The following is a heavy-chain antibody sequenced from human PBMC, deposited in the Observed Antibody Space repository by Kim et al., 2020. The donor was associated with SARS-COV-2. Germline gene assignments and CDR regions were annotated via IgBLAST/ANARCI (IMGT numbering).Heavy chain of an antibody. CDR1: GGTFSSYA. CDR3: ARSAGGYYYGSGSYYIDY. V-gene: IGHV1-69*13. CDR2: IIPIFGTA. D-gene: IGHD3-10*01. Sequence: SVKVSCKASGGTFSSYAISWVRQAPGQGLEWMGGIIPIFGTANYAQKFQGRVTITADESTSTAYVELSSLRSEDTAVYYCARSAGGYYYGSGSYYIDYWGQGTLVTVSS. J-gene: IGHJ4*02.